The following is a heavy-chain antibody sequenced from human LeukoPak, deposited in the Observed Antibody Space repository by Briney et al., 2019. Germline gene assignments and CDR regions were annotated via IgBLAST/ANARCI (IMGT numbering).Heavy chain of an antibody. Sequence: GGSLRLSCAASGFTFSSYAMHWVRQAPGKGLEWVAVISYDGSNKYYADSVKGRFTISRDNSKNTLYLQMNSLRAEDTAVYYCAREVRYSSGWYENYYYGMDVWGQGTTVTVSS. J-gene: IGHJ6*02. CDR3: AREVRYSSGWYENYYYGMDV. D-gene: IGHD6-19*01. CDR2: ISYDGSNK. V-gene: IGHV3-30-3*01. CDR1: GFTFSSYA.